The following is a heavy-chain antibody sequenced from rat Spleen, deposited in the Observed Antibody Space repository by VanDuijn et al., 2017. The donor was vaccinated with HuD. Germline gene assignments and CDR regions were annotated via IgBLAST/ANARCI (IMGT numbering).Heavy chain of an antibody. D-gene: IGHD1-11*01. J-gene: IGHJ4*01. CDR2: ISADGGDT. V-gene: IGHV5-25*01. CDR1: GFIFSNYY. Sequence: EVQLEESGGGLVQPGRSLKLSCAASGFIFSNYYMAWVRQAPTKGLEWVAYISADGGDTYYRYSVKGRFTISRDNAQSTLYLKMGSLRSEDTANYYWARHEGRPVMDAWGQGASVTVSS. CDR3: ARHEGRPVMDA.